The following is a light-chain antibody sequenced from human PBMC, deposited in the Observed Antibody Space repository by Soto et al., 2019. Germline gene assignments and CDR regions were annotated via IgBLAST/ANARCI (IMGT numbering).Light chain of an antibody. CDR2: DAS. CDR1: QSISIW. CDR3: QQYNSYSAT. J-gene: IGKJ1*01. Sequence: DIQMTQSPSTLSASVGDRVTIICRASQSISIWLAWYQQKPGKAPKLLIYDASSLKSGVPSRFSGSGSGTEFTLTISSLQPDDFATYFCQQYNSYSATFGQGTKVEIK. V-gene: IGKV1-5*02.